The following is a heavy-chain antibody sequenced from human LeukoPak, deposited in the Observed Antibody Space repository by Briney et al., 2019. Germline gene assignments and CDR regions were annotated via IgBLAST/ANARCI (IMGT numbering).Heavy chain of an antibody. CDR1: GGSISSSNYY. V-gene: IGHV4-39*01. J-gene: IGHJ4*02. CDR3: ASVVHYFDY. Sequence: PSETLSLTCTVSGGSISSSNYYWGWIRQPPGQGLEWIGSMYYSGGPYYNPSLKSRVTISVDTSKNQFSLILDSVTAADTAVYYCASVVHYFDYWSRGTLVTVSS. CDR2: MYYSGGP. D-gene: IGHD3-10*01.